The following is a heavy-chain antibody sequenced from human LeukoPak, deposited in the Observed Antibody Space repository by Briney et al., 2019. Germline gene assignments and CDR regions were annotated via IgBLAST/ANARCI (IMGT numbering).Heavy chain of an antibody. J-gene: IGHJ5*02. D-gene: IGHD3-10*01. CDR1: GYSISSGYY. CDR2: IYHSGDT. CDR3: ARRSRYGSGSRGWFDP. V-gene: IGHV4-38-2*01. Sequence: SETLSLTCAVSGYSISSGYYWGWIRQPPGKGLEWIGNIYHSGDTYYNPSLKSRVTISVDTSKNQFSLKLSSVTAADTAVYYCARRSRYGSGSRGWFDPWGQGTLVTVSS.